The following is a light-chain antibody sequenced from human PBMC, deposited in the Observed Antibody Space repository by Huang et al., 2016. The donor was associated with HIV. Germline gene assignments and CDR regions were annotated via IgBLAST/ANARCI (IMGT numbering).Light chain of an antibody. Sequence: EIVLTQSPGTLSLSPGERATLSCRASQSVSSSYLAWYQQKPGQAPRSIIYGAASRATGIPDRCSGSGSGTDFTLTISRLEPEDFAVYYCQQYGSSPLFTFGPGTKVDIK. J-gene: IGKJ3*01. CDR2: GAA. CDR3: QQYGSSPLFT. V-gene: IGKV3-20*01. CDR1: QSVSSSY.